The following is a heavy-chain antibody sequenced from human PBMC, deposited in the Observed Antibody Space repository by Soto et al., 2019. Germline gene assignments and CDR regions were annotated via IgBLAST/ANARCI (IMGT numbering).Heavy chain of an antibody. D-gene: IGHD1-1*01. CDR1: GYTFTSYY. CDR2: INPSGGST. V-gene: IGHV1-46*03. Sequence: ASVKVSCKASGYTFTSYYMHWVRQAPGQGLEWMGIINPSGGSTSYAQKFQGRVTMTRDTSTSTVYMELSSLRSEDTSVYYCASGSTTGRRFDYWRQGTLVTVSS. CDR3: ASGSTTGRRFDY. J-gene: IGHJ4*02.